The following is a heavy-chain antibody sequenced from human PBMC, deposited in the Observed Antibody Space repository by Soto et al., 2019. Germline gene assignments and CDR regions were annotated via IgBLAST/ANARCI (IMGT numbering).Heavy chain of an antibody. Sequence: QVQLQQWGAGLLKPSETLSLTCAVSGGSFSGYYWSWIRQPPGKGLEWIGEINHSGSTNYNPSLKSRITISVDTSKNQFSLKLSSVTAADTAVYYCARVTPGLGERHNPFDYWGQGTLVTVSS. V-gene: IGHV4-34*01. J-gene: IGHJ4*02. D-gene: IGHD1-26*01. CDR2: INHSGST. CDR3: ARVTPGLGERHNPFDY. CDR1: GGSFSGYY.